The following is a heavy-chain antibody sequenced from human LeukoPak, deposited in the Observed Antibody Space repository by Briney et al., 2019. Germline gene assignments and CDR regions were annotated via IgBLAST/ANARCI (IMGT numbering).Heavy chain of an antibody. D-gene: IGHD3-3*01. CDR3: AKDRYDFWSGYYDY. Sequence: GGSLRLSCAASGFTFSDYYRSWIRQAPGKGLEWVSYISSSGSTIYYADSVKGRFTISRDNAKNSLYLQMNSLRAEDAALYYCAKDRYDFWSGYYDYWGQGTLVTVSS. CDR2: ISSSGSTI. V-gene: IGHV3-11*01. CDR1: GFTFSDYY. J-gene: IGHJ4*02.